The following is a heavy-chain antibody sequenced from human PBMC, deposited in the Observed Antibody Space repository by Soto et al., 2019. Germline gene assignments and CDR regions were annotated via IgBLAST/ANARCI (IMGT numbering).Heavy chain of an antibody. CDR2: ISWDSTTV. CDR3: VQGRYPTMATPLDH. D-gene: IGHD1-1*01. V-gene: IGHV3-9*01. J-gene: IGHJ5*02. CDR1: GFTFDNCA. Sequence: GGSLRLSFSASGFTFDNCAMHWVRQAPWKVLEWVSGISWDSTTVGYADSVKGRFTISRDDAKNSLYLQMNSLRREDTALYYCVQGRYPTMATPLDHWGQGTLVTVSS.